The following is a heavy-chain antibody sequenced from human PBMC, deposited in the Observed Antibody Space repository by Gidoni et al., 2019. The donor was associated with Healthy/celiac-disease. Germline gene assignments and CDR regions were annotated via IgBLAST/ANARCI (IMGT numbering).Heavy chain of an antibody. CDR2: IYYSGST. J-gene: IGHJ4*02. CDR1: GGSISSSSYY. Sequence: QLQLQESGPGLVTPSETLSLTCTVSGGSISSSSYYWGWIRQPPGKGLEWIGSIYYSGSTYYNPSLKSRVTISVDTSKNQFSLKLSSVTAADTAVYYCARQSYDFWSGRRRTYYFDYWGQGTLVTVSS. V-gene: IGHV4-39*01. CDR3: ARQSYDFWSGRRRTYYFDY. D-gene: IGHD3-3*01.